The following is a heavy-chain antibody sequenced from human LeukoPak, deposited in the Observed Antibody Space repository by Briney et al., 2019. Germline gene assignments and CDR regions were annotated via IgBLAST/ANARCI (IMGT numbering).Heavy chain of an antibody. V-gene: IGHV3-48*03. J-gene: IGHJ4*02. D-gene: IGHD5-24*01. CDR3: ARESRDGYSKSDY. CDR2: ISSGGTTI. Sequence: GGSLRLSCAASGFTFSSYEMNWVRQAPGKGLEWVSYISSGGTTIYYADSVKGRFTISRDNSKNTLYLQMNSLRAEDTAVYYCARESRDGYSKSDYWGQGTLVTVSS. CDR1: GFTFSSYE.